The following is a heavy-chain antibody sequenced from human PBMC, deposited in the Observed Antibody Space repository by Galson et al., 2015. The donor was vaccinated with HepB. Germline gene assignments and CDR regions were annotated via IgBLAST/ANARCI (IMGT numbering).Heavy chain of an antibody. J-gene: IGHJ4*02. CDR3: ARGNEAVAGYYDY. Sequence: SLRLSCAASGFTFGSHSMNWVRQAPGKGLEWVSSISSTSTYIYYADSVRGRFTISRDNAKNSLYLHMNNLRAEDTALYSCARGNEAVAGYYDYWGQGTLVTVSS. CDR1: GFTFGSHS. D-gene: IGHD6-19*01. CDR2: ISSTSTYI. V-gene: IGHV3-21*01.